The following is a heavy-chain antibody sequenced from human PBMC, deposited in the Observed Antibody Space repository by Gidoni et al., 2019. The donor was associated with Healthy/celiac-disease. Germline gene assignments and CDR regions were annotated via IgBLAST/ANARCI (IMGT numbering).Heavy chain of an antibody. CDR2: INPNSGGT. Sequence: QVQLVQSGAEVKKPGASVKVSCKASGYTFTGYYMHWVRQAPGQGLEWMGWINPNSGGTNYAQKFQGRVTMTRDTSISTAYMELSRLRFDDTAVYYCARGRRDPGYSSGWTHFDYWGQGTLVTVSS. D-gene: IGHD6-19*01. CDR1: GYTFTGYY. V-gene: IGHV1-2*02. J-gene: IGHJ4*02. CDR3: ARGRRDPGYSSGWTHFDY.